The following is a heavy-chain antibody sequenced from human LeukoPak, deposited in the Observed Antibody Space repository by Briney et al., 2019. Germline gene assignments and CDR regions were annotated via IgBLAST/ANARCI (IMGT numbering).Heavy chain of an antibody. CDR1: GGSISSYY. D-gene: IGHD2-15*01. CDR3: ARGLLGSYAFDI. J-gene: IGHJ3*02. V-gene: IGHV4-59*01. Sequence: SETLSLTCTVSGGSISSYYWSWIRQPPGKGLEWIGYIYYSGSTNYNPSLKSRVTISVDTPKNRFSLKLSSVTAADTAVYYCARGLLGSYAFDIWGQGTMVTVSS. CDR2: IYYSGST.